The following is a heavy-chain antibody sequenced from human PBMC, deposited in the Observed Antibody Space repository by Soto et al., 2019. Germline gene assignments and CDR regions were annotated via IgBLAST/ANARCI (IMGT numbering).Heavy chain of an antibody. V-gene: IGHV3-23*01. CDR1: GFTFSSYA. Sequence: PGGSLRLSCAASGFTFSSYAMSWVRQAPGKGLEWVSAISGSGGSTYYADSVKGRFTISRDNSKNTLYLQMNSLRAEDTAVYYCAKDSVGPRGTIFGVVIDTFDYWGQGTLVTVSS. CDR3: AKDSVGPRGTIFGVVIDTFDY. D-gene: IGHD3-3*01. J-gene: IGHJ4*02. CDR2: ISGSGGST.